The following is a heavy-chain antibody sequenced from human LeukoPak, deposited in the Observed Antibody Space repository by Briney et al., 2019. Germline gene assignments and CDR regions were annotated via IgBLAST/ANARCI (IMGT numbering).Heavy chain of an antibody. D-gene: IGHD5-18*01. CDR1: GFTFSSYG. CDR2: IRYDGSNK. J-gene: IGHJ4*02. Sequence: GGSLRLSCAASGFTFSSYGMHWVRQAPGKGLEWGAFIRYDGSNKYYADSVKARSTISRDNSKNTLYLLMNCLRAEDTAVYYCAKNRYSYGPFDYWGQGTLVTVSS. CDR3: AKNRYSYGPFDY. V-gene: IGHV3-30*02.